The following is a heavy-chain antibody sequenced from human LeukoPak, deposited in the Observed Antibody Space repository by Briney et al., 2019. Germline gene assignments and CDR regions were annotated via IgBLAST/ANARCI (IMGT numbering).Heavy chain of an antibody. CDR2: IKSKTDGGTT. D-gene: IGHD5-12*01. V-gene: IGHV3-15*01. Sequence: PGGSLRLSCAASGFTFSNAWMSWVRQAPGKGLEWVGRIKSKTDGGTTDYAAPVKGRFTISRDDSKNTLYLQMNSLRAEDTAVYYCAKGNRRASARIVATIPEGFDYWGQGTLVTVSS. CDR3: AKGNRRASARIVATIPEGFDY. J-gene: IGHJ4*02. CDR1: GFTFSNAW.